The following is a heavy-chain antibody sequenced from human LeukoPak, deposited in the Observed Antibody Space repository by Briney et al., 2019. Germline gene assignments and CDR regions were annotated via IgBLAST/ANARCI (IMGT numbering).Heavy chain of an antibody. J-gene: IGHJ4*02. CDR1: GYSFTYW. CDR2: IYSGDSHT. Sequence: LGESLKISCKGSGYSFTYWIGWVRQMPGKGLEWMGIIYSGDSHTKYSPSFQGRVTISADKSISTAYLQWSSLEASDTAMHYCASARHGDYVWDYWGQGTLVTVSS. V-gene: IGHV5-51*01. CDR3: ASARHGDYVWDY. D-gene: IGHD4-17*01.